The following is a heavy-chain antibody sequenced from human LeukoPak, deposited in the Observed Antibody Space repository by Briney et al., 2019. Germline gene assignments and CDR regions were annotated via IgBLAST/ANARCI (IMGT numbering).Heavy chain of an antibody. CDR1: GFTFSSYA. CDR3: AKVWGTMIVVVITTSFDY. Sequence: GGSLRLSCAASGFTFSSYAMSWVRQAPGKGLEWVSAISGSGGSTYYADSVKGRFTISRDNSKNTLHLQMNSLRAEDTAVYYCAKVWGTMIVVVITTSFDYWGQGTLVTVSS. V-gene: IGHV3-23*01. CDR2: ISGSGGST. J-gene: IGHJ4*02. D-gene: IGHD3-22*01.